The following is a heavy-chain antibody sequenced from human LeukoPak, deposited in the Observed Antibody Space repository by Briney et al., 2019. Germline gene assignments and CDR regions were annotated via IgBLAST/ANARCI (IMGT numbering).Heavy chain of an antibody. D-gene: IGHD3-22*01. J-gene: IGHJ3*02. V-gene: IGHV3-11*04. CDR3: ARGHYYDSSGYYWSDAFDI. Sequence: GGSLRLSCAASGFTFSDYYMSWIRQAPGKGLEWVSYISSSGSTIYYADSVKGRFTISRDNAKNSLYLQMNSLRAEDTAVYYCARGHYYDSSGYYWSDAFDIWGQGTMVTVSS. CDR1: GFTFSDYY. CDR2: ISSSGSTI.